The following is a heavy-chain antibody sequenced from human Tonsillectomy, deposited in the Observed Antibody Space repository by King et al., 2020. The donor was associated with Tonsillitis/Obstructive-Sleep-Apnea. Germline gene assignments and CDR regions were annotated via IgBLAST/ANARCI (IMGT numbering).Heavy chain of an antibody. V-gene: IGHV4-34*01. CDR1: GGSFRGYY. D-gene: IGHD3-3*01. J-gene: IGHJ3*02. CDR3: ASRFLFSPWSGRGEYAFDI. CDR2: INHSGST. Sequence: VQLQQWGAGLLKPSETLSLTCAVYGGSFRGYYWSWIRQPPGKGLEWIGEINHSGSTNYNPSLKSLITISVDTSKNQFSLKLSSVTAADTAVYYCASRFLFSPWSGRGEYAFDIWGQGTMVTVYS.